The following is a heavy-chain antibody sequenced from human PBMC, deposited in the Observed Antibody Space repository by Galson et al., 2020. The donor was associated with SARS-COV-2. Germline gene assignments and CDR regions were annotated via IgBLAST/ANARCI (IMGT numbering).Heavy chain of an antibody. CDR2: IRSRGSYV. J-gene: IGHJ4*03. CDR3: ARLPEPQSGDFASSL. D-gene: IGHD2-21*02. Sequence: GESLKISCEASGFTFSSLTMSWVRKAPGKGLELDSSIRSRGSYVYYTDSLKGRFTITRDNTPNALYLQMNSLRDEDTATYYCARLPEPQSGDFASSLWGQGTLVTVSS. V-gene: IGHV3-21*01. CDR1: GFTFSSLT.